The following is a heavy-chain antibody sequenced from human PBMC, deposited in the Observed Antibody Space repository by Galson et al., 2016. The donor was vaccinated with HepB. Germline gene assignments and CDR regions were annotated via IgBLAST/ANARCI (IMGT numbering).Heavy chain of an antibody. D-gene: IGHD2-15*01. CDR3: ARDLLGYGNAFDI. CDR1: GGPISYYY. J-gene: IGHJ3*02. CDR2: TYYTGST. Sequence: ETLSLTCNVSGGPISYYYWSWIRHSPGKGLEWIGYTYYTGSTTYNPSLESRVSISVDTSKNQFSLRLTSVTAADTAIYYCARDLLGYGNAFDIWGQGTMVTVSS. V-gene: IGHV4-59*01.